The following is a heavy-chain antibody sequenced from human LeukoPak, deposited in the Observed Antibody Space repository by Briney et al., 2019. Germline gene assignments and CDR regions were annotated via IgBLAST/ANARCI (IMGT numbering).Heavy chain of an antibody. Sequence: PGGSLRLSCAASGFIVSNNYMSWVRQAPGKGLEWISVIYSGGNSYYADSVKGRFTISRDNAKNSLYLQMNSLRDEDTAVYYCVRDPDALDFWGQGTPVTVSS. CDR3: VRDPDALDF. V-gene: IGHV3-66*01. CDR2: IYSGGNS. CDR1: GFIVSNNY. J-gene: IGHJ4*02.